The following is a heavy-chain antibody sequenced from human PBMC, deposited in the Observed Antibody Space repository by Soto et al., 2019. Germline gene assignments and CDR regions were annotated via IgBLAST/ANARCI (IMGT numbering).Heavy chain of an antibody. V-gene: IGHV4-34*01. CDR3: ARGRAGKNRYCSGGSCYHYYYYMDV. Sequence: SETLSLTCAVYGGSFSGYYWSWIRQPPGKGLEWIGEINHSGSTNYNPSPKSRVTISVDTSKNQFSLKLSSVTAADTAVYYCARGRAGKNRYCSGGSCYHYYYYMDVWGKGTTVTVS. D-gene: IGHD2-15*01. CDR1: GGSFSGYY. CDR2: INHSGST. J-gene: IGHJ6*03.